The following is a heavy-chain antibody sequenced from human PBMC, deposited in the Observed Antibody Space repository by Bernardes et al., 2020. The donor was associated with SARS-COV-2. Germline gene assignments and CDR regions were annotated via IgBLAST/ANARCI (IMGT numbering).Heavy chain of an antibody. J-gene: IGHJ4*02. CDR3: AGARITMIVVVNEFDY. Sequence: SETLSLTCTVSGGSISSGGYYWSWIRQHPGKGLEWIGSISYSWITYYNPSLKSRVTISVDTSKNQFSLKLSFVTAAETAVYYWAGARITMIVVVNEFDYWGQGTLVTV. CDR1: GGSISSGGYY. D-gene: IGHD3-22*01. V-gene: IGHV4-31*03. CDR2: ISYSWIT.